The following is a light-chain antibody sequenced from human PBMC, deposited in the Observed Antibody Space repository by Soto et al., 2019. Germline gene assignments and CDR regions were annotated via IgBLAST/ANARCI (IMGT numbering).Light chain of an antibody. CDR3: QQYNNWPPYT. CDR1: QSVSSN. J-gene: IGKJ2*01. Sequence: EIVMTQSPATLSVSPGERATLSCRASQSVSSNLAWYQQKPGQAPRLLIYGASTRATGIPARFSGSGSGTEFPLTISRLQSEDFAVYYCQQYNNWPPYTFGQGTKLEIK. V-gene: IGKV3-15*01. CDR2: GAS.